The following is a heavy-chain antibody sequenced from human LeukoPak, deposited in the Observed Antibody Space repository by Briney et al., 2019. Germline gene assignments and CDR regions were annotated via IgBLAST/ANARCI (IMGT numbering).Heavy chain of an antibody. CDR1: GGSISSYY. V-gene: IGHV4-59*01. CDR3: ARDYGDYLFAF. D-gene: IGHD4-17*01. J-gene: IGHJ3*01. CDR2: IYYSGST. Sequence: PSETLSLTCTVSGGSISSYYWSWLRQPPGKGLEGIGYIYYSGSTNYNPSLTSQVTISVDTSKNQFSLKLSSVTAADTALYYCARDYGDYLFAFWGQGPMVPVPS.